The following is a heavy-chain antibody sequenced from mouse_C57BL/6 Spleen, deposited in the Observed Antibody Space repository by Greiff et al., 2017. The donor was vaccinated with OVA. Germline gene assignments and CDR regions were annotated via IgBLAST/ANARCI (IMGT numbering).Heavy chain of an antibody. J-gene: IGHJ2*01. CDR1: GYTFTEYT. V-gene: IGHV1-62-2*01. CDR2: FYPGSGSI. CDR3: ARHASYYSNYPYYFDY. Sequence: VQGVESGAELVKPGASVKLSCKASGYTFTEYTIHWVKQRSGQGLEWIGWFYPGSGSIKYNEKFKDKATLTADKSSSTVYMELSRLTSEDSAVYFCARHASYYSNYPYYFDYWGQGTTLTVSS. D-gene: IGHD2-5*01.